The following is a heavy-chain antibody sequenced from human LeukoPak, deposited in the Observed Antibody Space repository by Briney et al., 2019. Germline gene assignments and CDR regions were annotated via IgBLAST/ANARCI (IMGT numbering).Heavy chain of an antibody. Sequence: ASVKVSCKASGYTFTGYYMHWVRQAPGQGLEWMGWINPNSGGTNYAQKFQGRVTMTRDTSISTAYMELSRLRSDDTAVYYCARDRPYMIALLRGDGFDIWGQGAMVTVSS. V-gene: IGHV1-2*02. CDR2: INPNSGGT. CDR3: ARDRPYMIALLRGDGFDI. J-gene: IGHJ3*02. D-gene: IGHD3-22*01. CDR1: GYTFTGYY.